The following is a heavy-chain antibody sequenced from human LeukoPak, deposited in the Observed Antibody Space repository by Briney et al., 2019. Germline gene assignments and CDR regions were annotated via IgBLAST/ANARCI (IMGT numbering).Heavy chain of an antibody. CDR3: AREGAAGDGYNYYAFDI. V-gene: IGHV4-30-2*01. D-gene: IGHD5-24*01. CDR2: IYHSGST. Sequence: SETLSLTCAVSGGSISSGGHSWSWIRQPPGKGLEWIGYIYHSGSTYYNPSLKSRVTISVDRSKNQFSLKLSSVTAADTAVYYCAREGAAGDGYNYYAFDIWGQGTMVTVSS. CDR1: GGSISSGGHS. J-gene: IGHJ3*02.